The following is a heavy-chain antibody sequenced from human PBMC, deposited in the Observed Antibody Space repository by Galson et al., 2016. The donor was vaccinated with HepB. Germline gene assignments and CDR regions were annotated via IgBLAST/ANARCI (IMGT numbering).Heavy chain of an antibody. D-gene: IGHD6-6*01. Sequence: SETLSLTCAVHGGSFSNYFWTWIRQTPGRGLEWIGEIHHRGSRNSSPSLKSRVTISVDTSKNEFFLKLTSVTATDTAVYYCARDSRRFEQLVPWGQGTLVTVSS. CDR1: GGSFSNYF. V-gene: IGHV4-34*01. CDR2: IHHRGSR. J-gene: IGHJ4*02. CDR3: ARDSRRFEQLVP.